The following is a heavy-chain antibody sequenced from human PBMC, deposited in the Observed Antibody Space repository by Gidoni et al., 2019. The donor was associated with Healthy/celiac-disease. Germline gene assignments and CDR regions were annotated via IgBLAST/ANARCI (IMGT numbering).Heavy chain of an antibody. CDR2: ISSNGGST. CDR3: VKDLGYYDSSGYYRYYFDY. CDR1: GFTFSSYA. V-gene: IGHV3-64D*06. D-gene: IGHD3-22*01. Sequence: EVQLVESGGGLVQPGGSLRLSSSASGFTFSSYAMHWVRQAPGKGLEYVSAISSNGGSTYYADSVKGRFTISRDNSKNTLYLQMSSLRAEDTAVYYCVKDLGYYDSSGYYRYYFDYWGQGTLVTVSS. J-gene: IGHJ4*02.